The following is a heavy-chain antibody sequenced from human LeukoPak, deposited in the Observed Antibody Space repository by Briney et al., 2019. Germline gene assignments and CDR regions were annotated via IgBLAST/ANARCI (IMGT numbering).Heavy chain of an antibody. V-gene: IGHV1-46*01. Sequence: GASVKVSCKASGYTFTSYYMHWVRQAPGQGLEWMGIINPSGGSTSYAQKFQGRVTITADKSTSTSYMELSSLRSEDTAVYYCARSSVVTAMVHLDYWGQGTLVTASS. CDR3: ARSSVVTAMVHLDY. D-gene: IGHD2-21*02. CDR2: INPSGGST. CDR1: GYTFTSYY. J-gene: IGHJ4*02.